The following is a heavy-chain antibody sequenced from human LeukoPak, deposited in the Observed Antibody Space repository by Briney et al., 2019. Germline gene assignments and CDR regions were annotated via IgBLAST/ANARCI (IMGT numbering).Heavy chain of an antibody. CDR2: MNPNSGNT. CDR3: ARGCVAAAGDYYYYGMDV. Sequence: ASVKVSCKASGYTFTSYDINWVRQATGQGLEWMGWMNPNSGNTGYAQKFQGRVTMTRNTSISTAYMELSSLRSEDTAVYYCARGCVAAAGDYYYYGMDVWGQGTTVTVSS. CDR1: GYTFTSYD. J-gene: IGHJ6*02. D-gene: IGHD6-13*01. V-gene: IGHV1-8*01.